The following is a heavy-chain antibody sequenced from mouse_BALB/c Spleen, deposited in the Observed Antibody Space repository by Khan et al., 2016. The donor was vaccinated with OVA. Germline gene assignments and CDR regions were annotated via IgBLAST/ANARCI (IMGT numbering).Heavy chain of an antibody. V-gene: IGHV5-17*02. CDR2: ISGDSSNV. J-gene: IGHJ2*01. D-gene: IGHD1-1*01. CDR1: GFTFSTYG. CDR3: ATSYFYGYYFDY. Sequence: EVELVESGGGLVQPGGSRKLSCAASGFTFSTYGMHWVRQAPGKGLEWVAYISGDSSNVYYADTVKGRFTISRDNPKNTLFLQLTSLMSEDTARYYCATSYFYGYYFDYWGPGTTLTVSS.